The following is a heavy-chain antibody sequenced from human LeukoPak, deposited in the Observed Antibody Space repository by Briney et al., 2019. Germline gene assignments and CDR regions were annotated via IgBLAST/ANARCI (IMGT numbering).Heavy chain of an antibody. CDR1: GFTFSDYA. Sequence: GGSLRLSCAASGFTFSDYAMHWVRQAPGKGLEWVANIKQDGSEKYYVDSVKGRFTISRDNAKNSLYLQMNSLRAEDTAVYYCARAIGKSEGYWGQGTLVTVSS. J-gene: IGHJ4*02. CDR2: IKQDGSEK. CDR3: ARAIGKSEGY. V-gene: IGHV3-7*01. D-gene: IGHD4-23*01.